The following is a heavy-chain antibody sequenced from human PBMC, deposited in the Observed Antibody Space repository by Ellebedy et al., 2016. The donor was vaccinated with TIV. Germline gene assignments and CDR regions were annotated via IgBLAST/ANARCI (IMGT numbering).Heavy chain of an antibody. J-gene: IGHJ3*02. CDR3: ARRITGTYGDDALDI. V-gene: IGHV3-53*01. Sequence: GGSLRPSCAASGFTVSYAYMNWVRQAPGKGLEWVSVIHTGGDTYYADSVKGRFTISRDSSKNTVFLQMNSLRAEDTAVYYCARRITGTYGDDALDIWGQGTMVTVSS. CDR1: GFTVSYAY. D-gene: IGHD1-20*01. CDR2: IHTGGDT.